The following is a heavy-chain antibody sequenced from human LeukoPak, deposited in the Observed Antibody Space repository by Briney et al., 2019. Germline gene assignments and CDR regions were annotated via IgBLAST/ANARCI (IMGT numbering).Heavy chain of an antibody. CDR1: GFTFSSYG. Sequence: PGGSLRLSCAASGFTFSSYGMHWVRQAPGKGLEWVAFIRYDGSNKYYADSVKGRFTISRDNAKKSLYLQMDSLRAEDTAVYYCARSLWPADYWGQGTLVTVSS. CDR3: ARSLWPADY. J-gene: IGHJ4*02. D-gene: IGHD3-10*01. V-gene: IGHV3-30*02. CDR2: IRYDGSNK.